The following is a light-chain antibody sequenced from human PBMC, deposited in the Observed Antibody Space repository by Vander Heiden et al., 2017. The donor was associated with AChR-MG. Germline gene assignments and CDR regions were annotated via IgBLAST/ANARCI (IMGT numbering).Light chain of an antibody. CDR1: QGIRNY. V-gene: IGKV1-16*01. Sequence: DIQMTQSPSSLSASVGDRVTITCRASQGIRNYLAWFQQKPGKAPKSLIYGASSLQSWVPSRFSGSGSGTDFTLTISGRQPEDFGTYYCQHDNSYPLTFGGGTKVEIK. CDR3: QHDNSYPLT. CDR2: GAS. J-gene: IGKJ4*01.